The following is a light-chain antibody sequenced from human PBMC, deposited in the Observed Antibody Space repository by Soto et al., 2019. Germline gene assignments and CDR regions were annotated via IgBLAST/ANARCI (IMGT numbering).Light chain of an antibody. V-gene: IGKV1-39*01. Sequence: DIQVTQSPSSLSAFVGDRVTITCRTSQDSSFFLNWCQVKPGKAPKLVIYGASSLETGVTSRFSGSRSVTYFTLTISSLQPEDSATYYCQQSYTAPYTFGQGTKLEI. CDR3: QQSYTAPYT. CDR1: QDSSFF. J-gene: IGKJ2*01. CDR2: GAS.